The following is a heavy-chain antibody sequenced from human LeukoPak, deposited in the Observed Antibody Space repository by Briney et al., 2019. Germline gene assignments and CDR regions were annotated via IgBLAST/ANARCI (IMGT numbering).Heavy chain of an antibody. CDR1: GYTFTNYD. D-gene: IGHD6-25*01. CDR3: ARGIEAGVDY. J-gene: IGHJ4*02. CDR2: MSPGSGYT. V-gene: IGHV1-8*02. Sequence: ASVKVSCKTSGYTFTNYDINWVRQATGQGLEWLGWMSPGSGYTGYAQKFQGRVTMTRDISITTAYMELSSLRSEDTAVYYCARGIEAGVDYWGQGTLVTVPS.